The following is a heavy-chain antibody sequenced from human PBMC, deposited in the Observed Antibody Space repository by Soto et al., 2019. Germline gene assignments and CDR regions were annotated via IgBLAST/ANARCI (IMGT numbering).Heavy chain of an antibody. J-gene: IGHJ6*02. CDR2: MNPNSGNT. CDR3: GRQPGHCGSTTCFGYYSVDV. D-gene: IGHD2-2*01. Sequence: ASVKVSCKASGYTFTSYDINWVRQATGQGLEWMGWMNPNSGNTGYAQKFQGRVTMTRNTSISTAYMELSSLRSEDTAVYYCGRQPGHCGSTTCFGYYSVDVWGQGTTVTVSS. CDR1: GYTFTSYD. V-gene: IGHV1-8*01.